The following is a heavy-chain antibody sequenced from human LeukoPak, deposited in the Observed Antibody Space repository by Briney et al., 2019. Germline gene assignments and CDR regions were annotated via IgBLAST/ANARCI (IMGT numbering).Heavy chain of an antibody. CDR1: GFTFSSYS. D-gene: IGHD6-13*01. J-gene: IGHJ4*02. CDR2: ISSSSSYV. Sequence: PGGSLRLSCAASGFTFSSYSMNWVRQAPGKGLEWVSSISSSSSYVYYADSVKGRFTISRDNAKNSLYLQMNSLRAEDTAVYYCARGRAGIADYWGQGTLVTVSS. V-gene: IGHV3-21*01. CDR3: ARGRAGIADY.